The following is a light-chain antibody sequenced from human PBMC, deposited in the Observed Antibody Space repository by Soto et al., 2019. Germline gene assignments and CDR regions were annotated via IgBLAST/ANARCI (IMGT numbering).Light chain of an antibody. CDR2: GAF. Sequence: EIVLTQSPGTLSLSPGERATLSCRASQSFTRSFLAWYQQRPGQAPRLLMFGAFRRATGIPDRFSGSGSGTDFTLTISRLEAEDFAVYYCQQYDSSPLTFGGGTKVEVK. V-gene: IGKV3-20*01. CDR3: QQYDSSPLT. CDR1: QSFTRSF. J-gene: IGKJ4*01.